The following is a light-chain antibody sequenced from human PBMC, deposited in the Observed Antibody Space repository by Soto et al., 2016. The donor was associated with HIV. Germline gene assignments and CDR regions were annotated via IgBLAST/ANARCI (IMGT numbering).Light chain of an antibody. CDR1: DIGSKS. V-gene: IGLV3-21*03. CDR3: QVWDSSSDHWV. Sequence: SYELPQPPSVSVAPGKTARITCGGNDIGSKSVHWYLQKPGQAPVLVVYDDDDRPSGIPERFSGSSSGNTATLTISRVEIGDEADYYCQVWDSSSDHWVFGGGTKLTVL. CDR2: DDD. J-gene: IGLJ3*02.